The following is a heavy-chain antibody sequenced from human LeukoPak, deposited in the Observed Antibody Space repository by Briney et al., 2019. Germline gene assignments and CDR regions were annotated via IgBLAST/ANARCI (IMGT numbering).Heavy chain of an antibody. CDR3: ARGDMITFGGVIVPFDY. D-gene: IGHD3-16*02. CDR1: GYTFTSYY. J-gene: IGHJ4*02. Sequence: ASVKVSCKASGYTFTSYYMHWVRQAPGQGLEWMGWINPNSGGTNYAQKFQGRVTMTRDTSISTAYMELSRLRSDDTAVYYCARGDMITFGGVIVPFDYWGQGTLVTVSS. CDR2: INPNSGGT. V-gene: IGHV1-2*02.